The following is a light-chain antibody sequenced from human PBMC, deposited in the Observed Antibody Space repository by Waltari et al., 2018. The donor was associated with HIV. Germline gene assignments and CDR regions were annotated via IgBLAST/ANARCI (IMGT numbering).Light chain of an antibody. J-gene: IGKJ1*01. Sequence: DIMMTQSPATLSVSPGERATLSCRASQSISSNVAWYQQRRGQAHRLLIYGASTRASGIPARFSGSGSGPEFSLTISSLQSEDFAIYYCQQYSNWPRTFGQGTKVEI. V-gene: IGKV3-15*01. CDR3: QQYSNWPRT. CDR1: QSISSN. CDR2: GAS.